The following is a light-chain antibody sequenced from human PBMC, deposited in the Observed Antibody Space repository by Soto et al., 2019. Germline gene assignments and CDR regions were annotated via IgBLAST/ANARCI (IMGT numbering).Light chain of an antibody. V-gene: IGLV1-47*01. CDR1: SSNIGSNY. CDR3: SAWDDSLSGVV. Sequence: QSVVTQAPSASGTPGQRVTISCSGSSSNIGSNYVFWYQHLPGTAPKLLIYRNNQRPSGVPDRFSGSKSGTSASLAISGLRPEDEADYHCSAWDDSLSGVVFGGGTKVTVL. J-gene: IGLJ2*01. CDR2: RNN.